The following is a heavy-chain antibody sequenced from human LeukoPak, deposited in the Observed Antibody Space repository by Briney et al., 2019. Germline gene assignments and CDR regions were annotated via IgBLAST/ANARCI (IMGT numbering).Heavy chain of an antibody. CDR1: GYTFTSYD. CDR2: MNPNSGNT. CDR3: ASRYYYYGMDV. J-gene: IGHJ6*02. Sequence: ASVKVSCKASGYTFTSYDINWVRQATGQGLEWMGWMNPNSGNTGYAQKFQGRVTMTEDTSTDTAYMELSSLRSEDTAVYYCASRYYYYGMDVWGQGTTVTVSS. V-gene: IGHV1-8*01.